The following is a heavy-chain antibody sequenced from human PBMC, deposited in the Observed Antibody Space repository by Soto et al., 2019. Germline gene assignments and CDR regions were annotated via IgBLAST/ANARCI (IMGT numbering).Heavy chain of an antibody. CDR3: ARGDSNSYSSDRFDS. CDR1: GGSLSSGGYS. CDR2: IYDYGTT. Sequence: SETLSLTCAVSGGSLSSGGYSWSWIRQPPGKGLEWIGFIYDYGTTFYNPALKSRVTISIDKSKNQFSLEMKSVTAADTAVYYCARGDSNSYSSDRFDSWGHGTLVTVSS. V-gene: IGHV4-30-2*01. J-gene: IGHJ5*01. D-gene: IGHD3-22*01.